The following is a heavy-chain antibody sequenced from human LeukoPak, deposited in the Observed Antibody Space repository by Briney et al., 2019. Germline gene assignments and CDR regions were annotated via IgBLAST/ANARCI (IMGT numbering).Heavy chain of an antibody. CDR1: GFTVSNNY. J-gene: IGHJ3*02. CDR2: IYRGGST. D-gene: IGHD3-22*01. CDR3: ARRENSSGYWAFDT. V-gene: IGHV3-53*01. Sequence: GGSLRLSCAASGFTVSNNYMSWVRQAPGKGLEWVSVIYRGGSTYYADSVKGRFTVSRDNSKNTLYLQMNSLRVEDTAVYYCARRENSSGYWAFDTWGQGTMVTVSS.